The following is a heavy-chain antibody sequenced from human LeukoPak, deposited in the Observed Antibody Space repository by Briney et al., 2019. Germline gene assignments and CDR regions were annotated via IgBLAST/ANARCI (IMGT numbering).Heavy chain of an antibody. J-gene: IGHJ3*02. V-gene: IGHV4-31*03. CDR1: GDSISGSGYY. D-gene: IGHD3-10*01. Sequence: PSETLSLTCTVSGDSISGSGYYWNWIRQHPGKGLEWFGYIYYSGTTYYNPSLKSRVTMSVDTSKNQFSLKLSSVTAADTAVYYCARVEGSWAFDIWGQGTMVTGSS. CDR3: ARVEGSWAFDI. CDR2: IYYSGTT.